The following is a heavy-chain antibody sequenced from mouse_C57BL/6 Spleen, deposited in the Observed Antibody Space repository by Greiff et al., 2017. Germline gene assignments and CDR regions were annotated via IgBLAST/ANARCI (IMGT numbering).Heavy chain of an antibody. CDR3: ARGDYGSSDFDY. D-gene: IGHD1-1*01. CDR2: IYPGSGST. CDR1: GYTFTSYW. J-gene: IGHJ2*01. V-gene: IGHV1-55*01. Sequence: QVQLQQPGAELVKPGASVMMSCKASGYTFTSYWITWVKQRPGQGLEWIGDIYPGSGSTNYNEKFKSKATLTVDTSSSTAYMQLSSLTSADSAVYYCARGDYGSSDFDYWGQGTTLTVSS.